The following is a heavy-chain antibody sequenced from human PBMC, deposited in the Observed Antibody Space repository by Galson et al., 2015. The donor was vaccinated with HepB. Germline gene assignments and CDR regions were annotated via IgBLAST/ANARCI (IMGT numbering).Heavy chain of an antibody. CDR2: IWYDGSNK. CDR3: ARSVETATMESSFYGMDV. J-gene: IGHJ6*02. Sequence: SLRLSCATSGFTFSSYGIHWVRQAPGKGLEWVSLIWYDGSNKYYADSVKGRFIVSRDNSRKMVYLQMNSLRVEDTAVYYCARSVETATMESSFYGMDVWGQGTTVTVSS. D-gene: IGHD5-24*01. CDR1: GFTFSSYG. V-gene: IGHV3-33*08.